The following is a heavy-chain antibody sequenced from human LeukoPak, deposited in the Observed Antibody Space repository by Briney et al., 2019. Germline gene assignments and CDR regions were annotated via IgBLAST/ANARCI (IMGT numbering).Heavy chain of an antibody. CDR1: GFTFSSYW. V-gene: IGHV3-74*01. D-gene: IGHD6-19*01. CDR3: VTRKAVAAGWDS. Sequence: GGPLRLSCAASGFTFSSYWLHWVRQPPGKGLVWVSRITGDGGGTTYAESVKGRFTTSRDNAKNTLYLQMNSLRPEDTAVYYCVTRKAVAAGWDSWGQGTLVTVSS. CDR2: ITGDGGGT. J-gene: IGHJ4*02.